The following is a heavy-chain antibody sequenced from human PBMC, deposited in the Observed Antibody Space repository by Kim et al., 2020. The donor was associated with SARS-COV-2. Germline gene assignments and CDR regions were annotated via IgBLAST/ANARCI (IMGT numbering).Heavy chain of an antibody. J-gene: IGHJ6*02. CDR3: ARGRSHSMDV. CDR2: INSDGTIT. CDR1: GFTFSSSL. V-gene: IGHV3-74*01. Sequence: GGSLRLSCAASGFTFSSSLMHWVRQAPGKGLVCVSRINSDGTITSYADSVKGRFTISRDNAKNTLYLQMNSLRAEDTAIYYCARGRSHSMDVWGQGTTVTVSS.